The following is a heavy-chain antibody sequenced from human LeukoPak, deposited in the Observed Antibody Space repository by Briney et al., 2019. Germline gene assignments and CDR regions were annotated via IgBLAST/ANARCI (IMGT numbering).Heavy chain of an antibody. CDR1: GFTFNTYG. CDR2: IRYDGSDK. J-gene: IGHJ4*02. Sequence: GGSLRLSCAASGFTFNTYGMHWVRQAPGKGLEWVAYIRYDGSDKYYADSVKGRFTISRDNSKNTLYLQLNSLRVEDTAVYYCARERATSWDHWGQGTLVSVSS. CDR3: ARERATSWDH. V-gene: IGHV3-30*02. D-gene: IGHD2-2*01.